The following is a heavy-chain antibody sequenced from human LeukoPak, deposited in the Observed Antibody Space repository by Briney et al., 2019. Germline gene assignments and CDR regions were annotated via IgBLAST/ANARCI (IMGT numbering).Heavy chain of an antibody. Sequence: SETLSLTCTVSGGSISSYYWSWIRQPAGKGLEWIGRIYTSGSTNYNPSLKSRVTMSVDTSKNQFSPKLSSVTAADTAVYYCAAAPLLGYCSSTSCPRWFDPWGQGTLVTVSS. J-gene: IGHJ5*02. CDR1: GGSISSYY. V-gene: IGHV4-4*07. CDR2: IYTSGST. CDR3: AAAPLLGYCSSTSCPRWFDP. D-gene: IGHD2-2*01.